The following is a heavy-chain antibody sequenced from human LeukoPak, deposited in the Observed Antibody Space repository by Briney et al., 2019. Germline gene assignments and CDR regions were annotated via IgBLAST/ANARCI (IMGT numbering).Heavy chain of an antibody. CDR3: ARGHGKEYIVVVPAARGGNYYMDV. CDR2: ISWNSGSI. Sequence: PGRSLRLSCAASGFTFDDYAMHWVRQAPGKGLEWVSGISWNSGSIGYADSVKGRFTISRDNAKNSLYLQMNSLRAEDTAVYYCARGHGKEYIVVVPAARGGNYYMDVWGKGTTVTVSS. D-gene: IGHD2-2*01. CDR1: GFTFDDYA. V-gene: IGHV3-9*01. J-gene: IGHJ6*03.